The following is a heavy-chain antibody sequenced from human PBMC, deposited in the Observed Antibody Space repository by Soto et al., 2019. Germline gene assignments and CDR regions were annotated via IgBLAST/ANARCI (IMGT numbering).Heavy chain of an antibody. CDR1: GFTVSSHA. CDR2: ITADGGI. Sequence: EVQVLESGGGLVQPGGSLRLSCEGSGFTVSSHAMTWIRQAAGKGPEWVSTITADGGIYYADSVKGRFAMSRDTSESTLYLQMNSLGAEDTAAYYCAPHVSCSGGSCQYDAFAIRGQGTMVTVSS. V-gene: IGHV3-23*01. J-gene: IGHJ3*02. CDR3: APHVSCSGGSCQYDAFAI. D-gene: IGHD2-15*01.